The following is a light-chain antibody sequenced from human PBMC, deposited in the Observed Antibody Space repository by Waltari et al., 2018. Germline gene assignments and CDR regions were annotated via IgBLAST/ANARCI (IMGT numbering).Light chain of an antibody. CDR2: KAS. J-gene: IGKJ1*01. V-gene: IGKV1-5*03. CDR1: QSIRNW. Sequence: DIQMTQSPSTLSASVGDRVTITCRASQSIRNWLAWYQQKPGKAPKLLIYKASSLESGVPSRFTGSGSGTEFTLTISSLQPDDSATHYCQQYNNYWETFGQGTRVEIK. CDR3: QQYNNYWET.